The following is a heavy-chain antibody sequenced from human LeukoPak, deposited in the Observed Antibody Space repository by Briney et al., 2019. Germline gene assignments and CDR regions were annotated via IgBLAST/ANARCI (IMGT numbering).Heavy chain of an antibody. Sequence: KPGGSLRLSCAAFGFTFSDYYMSWIRQAPGKGLEWVSYISSSSSYTNYADSVKGRFTISRDNAKNSLYLQMNSLRAEDTAVYYCARPSTYSSGWYYFDYWGQGTLVTVSS. CDR2: ISSSSSYT. CDR1: GFTFSDYY. J-gene: IGHJ4*02. D-gene: IGHD6-19*01. CDR3: ARPSTYSSGWYYFDY. V-gene: IGHV3-11*06.